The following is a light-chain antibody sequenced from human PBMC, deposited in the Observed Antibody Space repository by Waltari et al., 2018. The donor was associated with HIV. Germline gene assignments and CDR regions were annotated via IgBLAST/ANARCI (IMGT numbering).Light chain of an antibody. CDR3: SSYAGSNNLVV. V-gene: IGLV2-8*01. Sequence: QYDLTQPPSASGSPGQSVTISCTGTSSDVGGDNYVPWYQQHPGKAPKLMIYEVSKWPSGVPDRFSGSKSGNTASLTVSGLQAEDEADYYCSSYAGSNNLVVFGGGTKLTVL. CDR1: SSDVGGDNY. CDR2: EVS. J-gene: IGLJ2*01.